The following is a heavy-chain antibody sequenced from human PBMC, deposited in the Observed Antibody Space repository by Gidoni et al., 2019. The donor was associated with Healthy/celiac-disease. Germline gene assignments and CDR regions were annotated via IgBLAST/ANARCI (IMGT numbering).Heavy chain of an antibody. D-gene: IGHD6-19*01. CDR3: AKVNQWLGHFDY. V-gene: IGHV3-23*01. CDR2: ISGSGGST. J-gene: IGHJ4*02. Sequence: EVQLLESGGGLVQPGGSLRLSCAASGFTFSRYAMSWVRQAPGKGLEWVSAISGSGGSTYYADSVKGRFTISRDNSKNTLYLQMNSLRAEDTAVYYCAKVNQWLGHFDYWGQGTLVTVSS. CDR1: GFTFSRYA.